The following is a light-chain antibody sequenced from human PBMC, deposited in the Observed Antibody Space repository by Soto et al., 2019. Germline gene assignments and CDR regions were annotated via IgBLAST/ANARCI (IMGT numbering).Light chain of an antibody. CDR3: CSYSGVGAHWV. Sequence: QSALTQPASVSGSPGQSITISCTGTTSDVGNYNLVSWYQHHPDKAPKVLLYGVSERPSGVSNRFSGSKSGNTASLTISGLQAEDEADYFCCSYSGVGAHWVFGGGTQLTVL. CDR2: GVS. CDR1: TSDVGNYNL. V-gene: IGLV2-23*02. J-gene: IGLJ3*02.